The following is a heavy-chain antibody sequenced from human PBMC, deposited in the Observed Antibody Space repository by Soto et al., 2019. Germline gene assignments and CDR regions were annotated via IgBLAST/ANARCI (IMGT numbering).Heavy chain of an antibody. CDR1: GFTFSDFA. Sequence: PGGSLRLSCAASGFTFSDFAIHWVRQAPGKGLEWVALISYDGSNKYYADSVKGRFTISRDNSKNTLYLQMDSLRAEDTAVYYCTREGNQYFDYWGQGTMVTVYS. V-gene: IGHV3-30-3*01. CDR2: ISYDGSNK. CDR3: TREGNQYFDY. J-gene: IGHJ4*02.